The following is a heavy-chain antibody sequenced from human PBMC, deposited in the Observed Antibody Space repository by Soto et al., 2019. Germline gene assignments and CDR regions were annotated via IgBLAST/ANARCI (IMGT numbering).Heavy chain of an antibody. Sequence: QVQLVESGGGVVQPGRSLRLSCAASGFTFSSYAMHWVRQAPGKGLEWVAVISYDGSNKYYADSVKRRFTIPRDKSKKTLYLQMNSLRAEDTAVYYCARDPMGRYYGSGSYYFDSWGQGTLVTVSS. J-gene: IGHJ4*02. CDR3: ARDPMGRYYGSGSYYFDS. CDR1: GFTFSSYA. D-gene: IGHD3-10*01. V-gene: IGHV3-30-3*01. CDR2: ISYDGSNK.